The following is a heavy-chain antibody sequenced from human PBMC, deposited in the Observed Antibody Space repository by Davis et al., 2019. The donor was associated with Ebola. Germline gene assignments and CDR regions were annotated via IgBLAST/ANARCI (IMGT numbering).Heavy chain of an antibody. CDR2: IIDNGERT. J-gene: IGHJ1*01. V-gene: IGHV3-64D*08. Sequence: GESLKISCSASGFTFSNYGMHWVRQAPGKGLEYVSAIIDNGERTDYADSVKGRFTISRDNSKNTLYLHMTSLRPEDTAMYYCVKGWLVHDFRGQGTLVTVSS. CDR1: GFTFSNYG. CDR3: VKGWLVHDF. D-gene: IGHD6-6*01.